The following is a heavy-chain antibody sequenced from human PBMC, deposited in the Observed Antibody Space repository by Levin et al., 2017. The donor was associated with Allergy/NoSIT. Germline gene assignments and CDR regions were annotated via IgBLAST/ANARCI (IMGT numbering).Heavy chain of an antibody. D-gene: IGHD6-25*01. CDR1: GFMFNNFA. CDR3: AKDKAFASSGKVRFDY. J-gene: IGHJ4*02. V-gene: IGHV3-23*01. CDR2: ISGSGGNT. Sequence: GGSLRLSCAASGFMFNNFAMNWVRQAPGKGLEWVSAISGSGGNTYVADAVKGRFTTSRDNSRNTVYLQMSSLRAEDTAVYYCAKDKAFASSGKVRFDYWGQGARISVSS.